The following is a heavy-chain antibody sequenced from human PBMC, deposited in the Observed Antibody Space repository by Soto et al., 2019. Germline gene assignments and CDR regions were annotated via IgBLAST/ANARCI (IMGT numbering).Heavy chain of an antibody. Sequence: QLQQSGPGLVKPSQTLSLTCGISGDSVSSNSATWNWIRQSPSRGLEWLGRTYLRSKWYNEYAVTVKSRIAISPDTSKNHFSLQLSSVTPEDTAVYFWARAAVAFDAFDLWGQGTVVTVSS. V-gene: IGHV6-1*01. CDR1: GDSVSSNSAT. CDR2: TYLRSKWYN. CDR3: ARAAVAFDAFDL. D-gene: IGHD2-15*01. J-gene: IGHJ3*01.